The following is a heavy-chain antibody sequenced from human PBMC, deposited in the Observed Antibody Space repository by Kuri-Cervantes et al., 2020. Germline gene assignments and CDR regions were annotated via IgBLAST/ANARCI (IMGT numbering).Heavy chain of an antibody. V-gene: IGHV1-18*01. CDR1: GYTFTSYG. CDR3: ARDHRGSSTRRSGMDV. D-gene: IGHD2-2*01. J-gene: IGHJ6*02. Sequence: ASVKVSCKASGYTFTSYGISWVRQAPGQGLEWMGWISAYSGNTNYAQKLQGRVTMTTDTSTSTAYMELRSLRSDDTAVYYCARDHRGSSTRRSGMDVWGQGTTVTVSS. CDR2: ISAYSGNT.